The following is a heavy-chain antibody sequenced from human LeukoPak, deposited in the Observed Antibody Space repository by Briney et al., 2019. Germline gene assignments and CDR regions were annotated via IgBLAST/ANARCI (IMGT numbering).Heavy chain of an antibody. CDR2: IYSSGTT. V-gene: IGHV4-30-4*01. CDR3: ARAGGYSGYDQGVFDY. J-gene: IGHJ4*02. Sequence: PSEPLSLTCTVSGGSFSSGHYFWSWIRQPPGKGLEWIGYIYSSGTTCYSPSLKSRLTISIDTSKNQFSLKLSSVTAADTAVYSCARAGGYSGYDQGVFDYWGRGVLVTVSS. D-gene: IGHD5-12*01. CDR1: GGSFSSGHYF.